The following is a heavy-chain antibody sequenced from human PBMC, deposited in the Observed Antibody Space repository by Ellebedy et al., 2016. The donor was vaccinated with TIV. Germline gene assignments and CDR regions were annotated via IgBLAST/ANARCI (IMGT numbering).Heavy chain of an antibody. D-gene: IGHD1-1*01. CDR1: GFTFSSHD. CDR3: ARATAGFDY. CDR2: IGTAGDT. V-gene: IGHV3-13*01. J-gene: IGHJ4*02. Sequence: GESLKISCAASGFTFSSHDMHWVRQPTGRGLEWVSGIGTAGDTYYPGSVKGRFTISRENAKNSLYLQMNSLRAEDTAVYYCARATAGFDYWGQGTLVTVSS.